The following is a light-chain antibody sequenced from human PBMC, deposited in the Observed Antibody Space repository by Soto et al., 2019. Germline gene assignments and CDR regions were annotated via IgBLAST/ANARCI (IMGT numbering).Light chain of an antibody. CDR2: GST. J-gene: IGLJ2*01. V-gene: IGLV1-40*01. Sequence: QAVVTQPPSVSGAPGQTVTISCTGNLSNIGAGFDVQWYQLIPGTAPKLLIYGSTNRPSGVPDRFSGSKSATSASLAITGLQAEDEAAYFCQSQDTRLKSYVFGGGTKLTVL. CDR3: QSQDTRLKSYV. CDR1: LSNIGAGFD.